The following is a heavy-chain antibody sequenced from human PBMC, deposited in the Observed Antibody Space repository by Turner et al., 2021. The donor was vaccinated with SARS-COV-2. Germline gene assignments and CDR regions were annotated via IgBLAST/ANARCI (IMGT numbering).Heavy chain of an antibody. Sequence: QVPLQESGPGLVKPSETLSLTCPVSGGSISSKAWSWLRQSPGRGLEWIGYFYKIGSIDYNPTLRSRVTISVDTSKNQLYLNLISVTAADTAVYYCARHQGSASGYDHGMNVWGQGTAVIVSS. V-gene: IGHV4-59*08. J-gene: IGHJ6*02. CDR2: FYKIGSI. CDR3: ARHQGSASGYDHGMNV. CDR1: GGSISSKA. D-gene: IGHD1-26*01.